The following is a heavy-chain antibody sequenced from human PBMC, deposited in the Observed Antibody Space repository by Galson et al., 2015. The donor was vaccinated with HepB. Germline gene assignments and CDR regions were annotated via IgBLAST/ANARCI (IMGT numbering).Heavy chain of an antibody. CDR1: AFTSSNYA. V-gene: IGHV3-23*01. Sequence: SLRLSCAASAFTSSNYAMSWVRQAPGKGLEWVSTMRGSGSGTYYEDSVNGRFTISRDNSKNTLYLQMNSLRDEDTAVYYRARRGQSYSGNFGFSFDYWGQGTLVTVSS. D-gene: IGHD1-26*01. J-gene: IGHJ4*02. CDR2: MRGSGSGT. CDR3: ARRGQSYSGNFGFSFDY.